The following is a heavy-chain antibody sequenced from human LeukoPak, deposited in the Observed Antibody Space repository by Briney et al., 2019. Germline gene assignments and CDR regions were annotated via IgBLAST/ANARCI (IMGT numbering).Heavy chain of an antibody. CDR2: INPNSGGT. D-gene: IGHD5-24*01. J-gene: IGHJ6*03. V-gene: IGHV1-2*02. CDR1: GYTFTGYY. CDR3: ATESEHYGYKASDYYYYMDV. Sequence: ASVKVSCKASGYTFTGYYMHWVRQAPGQGLEWMGWINPNSGGTNYAQKFQGRVTMTRDTSISTAYMELSRLRSDDTAVYYCATESEHYGYKASDYYYYMDVWGKGTTVTVSS.